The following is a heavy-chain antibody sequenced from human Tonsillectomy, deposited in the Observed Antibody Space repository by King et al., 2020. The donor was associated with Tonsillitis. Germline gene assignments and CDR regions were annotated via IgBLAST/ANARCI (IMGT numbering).Heavy chain of an antibody. Sequence: VQLVESGGGLVKPGGSLRLSCAASGFTFSSYSMNWVRQAPGKGLEWVSSISSSSNYIYYADSVKGRFTISRDNAKNSLYLQMNSLRAEDTAVYYCARDRLGSGWYDYWGQGTLVTVSS. V-gene: IGHV3-21*01. CDR1: GFTFSSYS. CDR2: ISSSSNYI. CDR3: ARDRLGSGWYDY. J-gene: IGHJ4*02. D-gene: IGHD6-19*01.